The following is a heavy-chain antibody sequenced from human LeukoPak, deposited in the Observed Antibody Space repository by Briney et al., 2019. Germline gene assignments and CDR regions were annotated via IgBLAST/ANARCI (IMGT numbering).Heavy chain of an antibody. J-gene: IGHJ4*02. CDR3: ARDRIGGARRSSLSSDY. Sequence: ASVKVSSKASGYTFTGYYMHWVRQAPGQGLEWMGRINPNSGGTNYAQKFQGRVTMTRDTYISTAYMELSRLRSDDTAVYYCARDRIGGARRSSLSSDYWGQGTLVTVSS. CDR1: GYTFTGYY. V-gene: IGHV1-2*06. CDR2: INPNSGGT.